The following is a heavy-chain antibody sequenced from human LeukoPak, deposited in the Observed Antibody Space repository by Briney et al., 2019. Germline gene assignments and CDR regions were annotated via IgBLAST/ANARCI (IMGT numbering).Heavy chain of an antibody. CDR3: ARDLGSAYGVPRWFDP. J-gene: IGHJ5*02. D-gene: IGHD4-17*01. V-gene: IGHV4-4*07. Sequence: SETLSLTCTVSGGSITSYYWSWIRQPAEKGLEWIGRIYSSGSTNYNPSLQSRVTMSVDTSKNQFSLKLNSVTAADTAVYYCARDLGSAYGVPRWFDPWGQGTLVTVSS. CDR1: GGSITSYY. CDR2: IYSSGST.